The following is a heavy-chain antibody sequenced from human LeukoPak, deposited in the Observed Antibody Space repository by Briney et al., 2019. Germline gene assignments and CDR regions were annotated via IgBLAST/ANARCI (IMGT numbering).Heavy chain of an antibody. J-gene: IGHJ4*02. CDR3: ARQKYLRGRDVEYFDY. CDR2: ISSGSSYI. V-gene: IGHV3-21*01. Sequence: GGSLRLSCAASGFTFSSYTMNWVRQAPGKGLEWVSIISSGSSYIHYADSVKGRFTISRDNAKNSLYLQMNSLRAEDTAVYYCARQKYLRGRDVEYFDYWGQGTLVTVSS. D-gene: IGHD5/OR15-5a*01. CDR1: GFTFSSYT.